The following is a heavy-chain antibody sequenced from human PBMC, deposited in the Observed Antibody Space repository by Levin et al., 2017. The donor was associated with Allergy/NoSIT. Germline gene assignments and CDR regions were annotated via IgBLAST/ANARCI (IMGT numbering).Heavy chain of an antibody. D-gene: IGHD2-15*01. J-gene: IGHJ6*02. CDR1: GFTVSSNY. CDR3: EVRLHNFYYYGMDG. Sequence: GGSLRLSCAASGFTVSSNYMSWVRQAPGKGLEWVSVIYSGGSTYYADSVKGRFTISRDNSKNTLYLQMNSLRAEDTAVYYCEVRLHNFYYYGMDGWGHGTTVTVSS. V-gene: IGHV3-53*01. CDR2: IYSGGST.